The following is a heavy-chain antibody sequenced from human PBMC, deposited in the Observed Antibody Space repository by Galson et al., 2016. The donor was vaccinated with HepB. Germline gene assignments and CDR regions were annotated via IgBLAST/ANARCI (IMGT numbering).Heavy chain of an antibody. J-gene: IGHJ4*02. V-gene: IGHV5-51*01. Sequence: QSGAEVKKPGESLKISCKASGYSFTNYWIAWVRQMPGKGLEWMGIIWPGDSETRYSPSFQGQVTISADKSISIAYLQWSSLRASDTAVYYSARQGDYSNQWSPFDYWGQGALVTVSS. CDR2: IWPGDSET. CDR3: ARQGDYSNQWSPFDY. CDR1: GYSFTNYW. D-gene: IGHD6-13*01.